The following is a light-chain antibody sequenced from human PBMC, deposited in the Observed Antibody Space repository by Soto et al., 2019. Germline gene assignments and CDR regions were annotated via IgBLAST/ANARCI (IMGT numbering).Light chain of an antibody. CDR3: QHYNDWSWT. Sequence: EIVMTQSPATLSVSPGERVTLSCRASQSVSSNLAWYQQKPGQAPRLLMSSASTRATGIPARFSGSGSGTEFTLTISSLQSEDFAVYYCQHYNDWSWTFGQGTKVEIK. CDR1: QSVSSN. J-gene: IGKJ1*01. V-gene: IGKV3-15*01. CDR2: SAS.